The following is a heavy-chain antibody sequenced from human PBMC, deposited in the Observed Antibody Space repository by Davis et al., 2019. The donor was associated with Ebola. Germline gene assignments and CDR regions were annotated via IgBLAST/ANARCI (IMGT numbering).Heavy chain of an antibody. V-gene: IGHV1-8*01. CDR2: MHPNSPNT. CDR3: ARTAVTGIGFDS. Sequence: ASVQVSCKTSGYTFTSYNINWVRQAPGQGLEWMGWMHPNSPNTGYAQKFQGRVTMTRDTSIRTAYMELSGLTSEDTAVYYCARTAVTGIGFDSWGQGTLVTVSS. CDR1: GYTFTSYN. D-gene: IGHD6-19*01. J-gene: IGHJ5*01.